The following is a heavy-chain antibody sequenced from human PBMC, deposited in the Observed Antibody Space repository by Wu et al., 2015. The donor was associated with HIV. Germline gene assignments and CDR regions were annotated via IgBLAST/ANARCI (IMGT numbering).Heavy chain of an antibody. D-gene: IGHD2-2*02. Sequence: QVQLVQSGAEVKKPGSSVKVSCKASGGTFSSYGMNWVRQAPGQGLEWMGGIIPILGTANYAQKFQDRVTITADESTSTAYMELSSLRSEDTAVYYCARDGARGYNFYMDVWGKGTTVTVSS. CDR3: ARDGARGYNFYMDV. J-gene: IGHJ6*03. CDR2: IIPILGTA. V-gene: IGHV1-69*11. CDR1: GGTFSSYG.